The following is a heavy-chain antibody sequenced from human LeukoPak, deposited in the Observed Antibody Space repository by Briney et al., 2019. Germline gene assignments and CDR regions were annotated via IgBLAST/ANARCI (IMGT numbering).Heavy chain of an antibody. Sequence: GESLKISCRGSGYSFTSYWIGWVRQMPGKGLEWMGIIYPGDSDTRYSPSFQGQVTISADKSISTAYLQWSSLKASDTAMYYCARRLGPPWGTLYNWFDPWGQGTLVTVSS. J-gene: IGHJ5*02. V-gene: IGHV5-51*01. D-gene: IGHD1-7*01. CDR2: IYPGDSDT. CDR1: GYSFTSYW. CDR3: ARRLGPPWGTLYNWFDP.